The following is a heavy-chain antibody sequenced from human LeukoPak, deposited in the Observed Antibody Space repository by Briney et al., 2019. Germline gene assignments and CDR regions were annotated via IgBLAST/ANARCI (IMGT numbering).Heavy chain of an antibody. D-gene: IGHD6-19*01. CDR1: GFTLSSYA. CDR3: AKHSTYSSAWYFDY. V-gene: IGHV3-23*01. J-gene: IGHJ4*01. Sequence: GGSLRLSCAASGFTLSSYAMSWVRQAPGKGLEWVSAISGSGGSTYYAGSVKGRFTVSRDSSKNTLYLQMNSLRAEDTAVYYCAKHSTYSSAWYFDYCGHGSLVTVSS. CDR2: ISGSGGST.